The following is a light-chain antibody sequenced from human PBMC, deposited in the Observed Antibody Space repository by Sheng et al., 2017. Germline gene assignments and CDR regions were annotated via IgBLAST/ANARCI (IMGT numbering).Light chain of an antibody. CDR3: QQYYTSPS. J-gene: IGKJ2*01. CDR2: AAS. V-gene: IGKV1-NL1*01. Sequence: DIQMTQSPSSLSASVGDRVTITCRASRGIANALAWYQQKPGAAPKLLLYAASRLDSGVPSRFSGSGSGTVYTLTISSLQPEDFASYYCQQYYTSPSFGRGPGWRSN. CDR1: RGIANA.